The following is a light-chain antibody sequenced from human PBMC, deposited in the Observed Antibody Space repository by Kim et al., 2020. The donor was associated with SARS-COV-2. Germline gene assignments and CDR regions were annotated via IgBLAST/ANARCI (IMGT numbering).Light chain of an antibody. Sequence: ASVGDRVTITCRASRGIHNYLAWYQQKPGKVPKLLIYAASTLHSRVPSRFSGSGSGTDFTLIISSLQPEDVATYYCQKYNTAPWTFGQGTKVDIK. V-gene: IGKV1-27*01. CDR1: RGIHNY. CDR3: QKYNTAPWT. J-gene: IGKJ1*01. CDR2: AAS.